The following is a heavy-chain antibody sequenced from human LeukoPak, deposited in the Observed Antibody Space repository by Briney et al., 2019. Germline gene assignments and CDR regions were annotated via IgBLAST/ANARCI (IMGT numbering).Heavy chain of an antibody. D-gene: IGHD4-17*01. Sequence: GGSLRLSCAASGFTFSSYAMHWVRQAPGKGLEWVAVISYDGSNKYYADSVKGRFTISRDNSKNTLYLQMNSLRAEDTAVYYCAREGATVTFFDYWGQGTLVTVSS. CDR2: ISYDGSNK. V-gene: IGHV3-30*01. CDR3: AREGATVTFFDY. CDR1: GFTFSSYA. J-gene: IGHJ4*02.